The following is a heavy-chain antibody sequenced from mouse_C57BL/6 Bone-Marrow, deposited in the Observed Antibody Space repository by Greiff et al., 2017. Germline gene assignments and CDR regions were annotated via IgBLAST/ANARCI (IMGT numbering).Heavy chain of an antibody. CDR2: IYPGSGRT. CDR1: GYTFTSYW. CDR3: ARLGRLRGWYFDV. D-gene: IGHD3-2*02. J-gene: IGHJ1*03. V-gene: IGHV1-55*01. Sequence: QVQLQQPGAELVKPGASVKMSCKASGYTFTSYWITWVKQRPGQGLEWIGDIYPGSGRTNYNEKLKSKATLTVDTSSSTADMQLSSLTSEDSAVYYCARLGRLRGWYFDVWGTGTTVTVSS.